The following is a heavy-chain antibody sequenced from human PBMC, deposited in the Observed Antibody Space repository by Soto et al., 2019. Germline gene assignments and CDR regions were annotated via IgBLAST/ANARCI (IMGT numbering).Heavy chain of an antibody. CDR3: TRGPPRVQWFDP. J-gene: IGHJ5*02. V-gene: IGHV4-61*01. Sequence: SETLSLTCTVSGGAVSSGTYYWSWIRQPPGKGLEWIGHIYFTGSTNYNPSLKSRVTMSLDTSRNQFSLKLSSVTAADAAVYYCTRGPPRVQWFDPWGLGTLVTVSS. CDR1: GGAVSSGTYY. CDR2: IYFTGST.